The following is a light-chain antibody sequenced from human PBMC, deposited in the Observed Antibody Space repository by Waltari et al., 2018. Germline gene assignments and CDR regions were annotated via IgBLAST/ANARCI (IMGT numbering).Light chain of an antibody. CDR2: AAS. CDR3: QQSYSHTRT. V-gene: IGKV1-39*01. CDR1: QSISSY. Sequence: DIQMTQSPSSLSASVGDRVNITCRASQSISSYLNWYQQKPGKAPKLLIYAASSLQSGVPSRFSGSGSGRDFTLSISSLQPEDFATYYCQQSYSHTRTFGQGTKVEIK. J-gene: IGKJ1*01.